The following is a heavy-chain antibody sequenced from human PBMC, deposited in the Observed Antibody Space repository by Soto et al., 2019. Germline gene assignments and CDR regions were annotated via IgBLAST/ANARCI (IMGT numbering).Heavy chain of an antibody. J-gene: IGHJ6*02. D-gene: IGHD5-12*01. CDR1: GYTFTDYY. V-gene: IGHV1-2*04. CDR2: INPNTGDT. CDR3: ARDLFTGYSGYGYYYYGMDV. Sequence: QVQLVQSGAEVKKHGASVNVSCKVSGYTFTDYYINWVRQAPGQGLEWMGWINPNTGDTTYAHKFQGWVTMTRDTSISTAYMELKRLRSDDTAMYYCARDLFTGYSGYGYYYYGMDVWGQGTAVTVSS.